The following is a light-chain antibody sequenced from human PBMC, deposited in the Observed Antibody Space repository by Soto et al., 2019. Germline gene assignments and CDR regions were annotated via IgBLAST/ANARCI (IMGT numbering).Light chain of an antibody. Sequence: DIQMTQSPSSLSTSIGDRVTITCRASQDISTYVAWYQQKPGSRPKLLIYAASTLQSGVPSRFSGSGFGTDFILTISTLQPEDVATYYCQRYNRAPLTFGGGTKADIK. CDR3: QRYNRAPLT. V-gene: IGKV1-27*01. CDR2: AAS. CDR1: QDISTY. J-gene: IGKJ4*01.